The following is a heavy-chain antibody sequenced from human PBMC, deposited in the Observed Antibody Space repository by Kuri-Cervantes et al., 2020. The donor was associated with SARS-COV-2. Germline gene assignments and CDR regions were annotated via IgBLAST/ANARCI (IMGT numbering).Heavy chain of an antibody. J-gene: IGHJ6*03. V-gene: IGHV3-53*05. Sequence: ETLSLTCAASGFTVSINYMSWVRQVPGKGLEWVSVIYSGGSTYYADSVRGRFTISRDNSKNTLYLQMGSLRAEDMAVYYCARDRYYYMDVWGKGTTVTVSS. CDR1: GFTVSINY. CDR3: ARDRYYYMDV. CDR2: IYSGGST.